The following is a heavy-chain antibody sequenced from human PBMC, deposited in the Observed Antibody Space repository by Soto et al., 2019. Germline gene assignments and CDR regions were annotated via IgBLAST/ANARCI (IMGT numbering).Heavy chain of an antibody. CDR2: SSTYTGYT. D-gene: IGHD3-16*01. V-gene: IGHV1-18*04. J-gene: IGHJ1*01. CDR3: ASSSSDYVCDFQH. Sequence: VKVSGRCPCYPFINTVVVWVCKAPGQGLEWVGWSSTYTGYTDYAQRFQGRVIMTTDTSTSTAYMELRSLRSDDTAVYYCASSSSDYVCDFQHRGQGNLITVSS. CDR1: CYPFINTV.